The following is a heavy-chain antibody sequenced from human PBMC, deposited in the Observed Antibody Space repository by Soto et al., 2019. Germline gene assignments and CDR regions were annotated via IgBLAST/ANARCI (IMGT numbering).Heavy chain of an antibody. J-gene: IGHJ4*02. D-gene: IGHD3-22*01. CDR3: ARGWGHDSTTHYYAY. V-gene: IGHV1-69*13. Sequence: SVKVSCTASGGSFSNYAISWLRQAPGHGLEWMGGIIPMFGTANYAQKFQGRVTIIADESTKTAFMELSSLRSEDTAVYYCARGWGHDSTTHYYAYWGQGTLVTVSS. CDR2: IIPMFGTA. CDR1: GGSFSNYA.